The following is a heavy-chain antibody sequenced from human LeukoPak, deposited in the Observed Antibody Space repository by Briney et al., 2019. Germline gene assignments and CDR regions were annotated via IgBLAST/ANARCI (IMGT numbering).Heavy chain of an antibody. D-gene: IGHD5-12*01. V-gene: IGHV4-34*01. J-gene: IGHJ4*02. CDR3: AREGIPGRVTTILPY. Sequence: SETLSLNCAVYGGSFSAYYWSWVRQPPGKGLEWIGETNHSGNTNYNPSLKSRVTISVDTSKNQFSLNLSSVTAADTAVYYCAREGIPGRVTTILPYWGQGILVTVSS. CDR1: GGSFSAYY. CDR2: TNHSGNT.